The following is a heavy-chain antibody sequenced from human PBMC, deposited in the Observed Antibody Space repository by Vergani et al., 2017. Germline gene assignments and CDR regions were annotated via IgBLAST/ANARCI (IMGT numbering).Heavy chain of an antibody. V-gene: IGHV4-34*01. CDR1: GGSFSGYY. CDR2: INHSGST. D-gene: IGHD2-8*01. CDR3: ARGHGRLMVYAILRGGFDY. J-gene: IGHJ4*02. Sequence: QVQLQQWGAGLLKPSETLSLTCAVYGGSFSGYYWSWIRQSPGKGLEWIGEINHSGSTNYNPSLKSRVTISVDTSKNQFSLKLSSVTAADTAVYYCARGHGRLMVYAILRGGFDYWGQGTLVTVSS.